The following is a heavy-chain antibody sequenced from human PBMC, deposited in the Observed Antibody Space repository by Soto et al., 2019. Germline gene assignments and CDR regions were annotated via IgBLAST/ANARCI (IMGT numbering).Heavy chain of an antibody. CDR2: ISYDGSIE. D-gene: IGHD3-10*01. CDR3: GRDWVWFGAHPIDN. Sequence: QVQLVESGGGVVQPGRSLRLSCAASGFTFSNYGMHWVRQAPGKGLDWVAVISYDGSIEYYSESVKGRFTMSRDNSENKVYLQLNSIRTEDTAVYFCGRDWVWFGAHPIDNWGQGTLVTVSS. J-gene: IGHJ4*02. V-gene: IGHV3-30*03. CDR1: GFTFSNYG.